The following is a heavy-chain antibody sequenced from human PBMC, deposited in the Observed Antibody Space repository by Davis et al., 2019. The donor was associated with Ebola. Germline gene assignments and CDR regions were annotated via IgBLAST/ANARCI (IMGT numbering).Heavy chain of an antibody. CDR3: ARAETGYCSSTSCPFYYYGMDV. V-gene: IGHV4-31*03. D-gene: IGHD2-2*03. CDR2: IYYSGST. CDR1: GGSISSGGYY. Sequence: PSETLSLTCTVSGGSISSGGYYWRWIRQHPVTFLAWIGYIYYSGSTYYNPSLKSRVTISVDTSKNQFSLKLSSVTAADTAVYYCARAETGYCSSTSCPFYYYGMDVWGQGTTVTVSS. J-gene: IGHJ6*02.